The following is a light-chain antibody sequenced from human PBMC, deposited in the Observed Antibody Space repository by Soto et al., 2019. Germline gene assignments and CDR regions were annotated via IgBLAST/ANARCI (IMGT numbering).Light chain of an antibody. Sequence: EVVLTQSPGTLSLSPGERATLSCRASQSISSNYLAWFQHKPGQAPRLLIYGASTRATGIPERFSGSGSGTDFTLTINRLEPEDSAVFYCQQHGYPQLTFGGGTKVEIK. V-gene: IGKV3-20*01. CDR3: QQHGYPQLT. J-gene: IGKJ4*01. CDR1: QSISSNY. CDR2: GAS.